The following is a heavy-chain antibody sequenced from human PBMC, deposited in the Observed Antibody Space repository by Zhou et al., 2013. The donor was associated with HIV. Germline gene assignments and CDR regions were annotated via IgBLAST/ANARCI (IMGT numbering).Heavy chain of an antibody. CDR1: DYSISSGYY. D-gene: IGHD3-10*01. J-gene: IGHJ3*02. CDR2: IYTSGST. Sequence: QVQLQESGPGVVKTSETLSLTCGVSDYSISSGYYWGWIRQPPGKGLEWIGYIYTSGSTNYNPSVKSRVTISVDTSTSQFSLKLSSVTAADTAVYYCARGGFGELWDAFDIWGQGTMVTVSS. CDR3: ARGGFGELWDAFDI. V-gene: IGHV4-38-2*01.